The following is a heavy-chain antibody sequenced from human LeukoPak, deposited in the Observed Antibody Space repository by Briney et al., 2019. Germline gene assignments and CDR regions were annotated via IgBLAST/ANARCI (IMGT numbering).Heavy chain of an antibody. J-gene: IGHJ4*02. CDR2: MWKDGSDE. CDR3: AREEEFELPASLDY. V-gene: IGHV3-33*01. CDR1: GFTFSRFG. D-gene: IGHD2-15*01. Sequence: GGSLRLSCAATGFTFSRFGMHWVRQAPGKGLEWLALMWKDGSDEYYADSVKGRFTISRDNSKNTLYLQMNSLRAEDTAVYYCAREEEFELPASLDYWGQGTVVTVSS.